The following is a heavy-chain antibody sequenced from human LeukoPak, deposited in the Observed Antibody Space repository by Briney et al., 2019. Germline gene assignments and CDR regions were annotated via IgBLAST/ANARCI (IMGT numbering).Heavy chain of an antibody. J-gene: IGHJ4*02. CDR3: ARHCEGWPFDY. D-gene: IGHD6-19*01. CDR1: GGSISNYY. CDR2: IYSSGST. V-gene: IGHV4-59*08. Sequence: SETLSLTCTVSGGSISNYYWSWIRQPPGKGLEWIGYIYSSGSTNYNPSLNSRVTISVDTSKNQFSLKLSSVTAADTAVYYCARHCEGWPFDYWGQGTLVTVSS.